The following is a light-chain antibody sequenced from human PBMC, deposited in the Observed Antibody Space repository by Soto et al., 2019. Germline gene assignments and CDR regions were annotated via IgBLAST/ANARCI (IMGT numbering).Light chain of an antibody. CDR2: DAS. J-gene: IGKJ4*01. V-gene: IGKV1-33*01. Sequence: DIQMTQAASSLSASVGDRVTITCQASQDIRNYLNWYQQKPGKAPNLLIYDASNLRAGVPSRFSGSGSGTEFTFTISSLQPADIATYYCQHYDHLPPLSFGGGTKVEIK. CDR1: QDIRNY. CDR3: QHYDHLPPLS.